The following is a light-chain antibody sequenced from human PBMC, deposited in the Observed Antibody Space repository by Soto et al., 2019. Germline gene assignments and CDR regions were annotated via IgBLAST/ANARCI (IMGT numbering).Light chain of an antibody. CDR1: QSVSSN. Sequence: EIVMTQSPATLSVSPGERATLSYRASQSVSSNLAWHQQRPGQAPRLLIYGASTRATGVPARFSGGGSGTEFTLTITSLQSEDFAVYYCQQYNNWPRTFGQGTKVDI. J-gene: IGKJ1*01. V-gene: IGKV3D-15*01. CDR2: GAS. CDR3: QQYNNWPRT.